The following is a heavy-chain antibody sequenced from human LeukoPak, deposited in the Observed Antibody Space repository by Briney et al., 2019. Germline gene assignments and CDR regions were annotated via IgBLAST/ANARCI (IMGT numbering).Heavy chain of an antibody. V-gene: IGHV3-23*01. CDR3: AKDRYYGSGSYSPRLYFDY. Sequence: GGSLRLSCAASGFTFSSYAMSWVRQAPGKGLEWASAISGSGGSTYYADSVKGRFTISRDNSKNTLYLQMNSLRVEDTAVYYCAKDRYYGSGSYSPRLYFDYWGQGTLVTVSS. D-gene: IGHD3-10*01. J-gene: IGHJ4*02. CDR1: GFTFSSYA. CDR2: ISGSGGST.